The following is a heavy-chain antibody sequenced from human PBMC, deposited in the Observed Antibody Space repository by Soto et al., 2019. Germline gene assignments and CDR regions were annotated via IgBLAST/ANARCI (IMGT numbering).Heavy chain of an antibody. D-gene: IGHD6-19*01. CDR3: ARSLAVAGTFYYMDV. J-gene: IGHJ6*03. CDR2: IYYSGST. Sequence: SETLSLTCTVSGGSISSYYWSWIRQPPGKGLEWIGYIYYSGSTNYNPCFKSRVTISLDTSKNQFCLKLSSVTAADTAVYYCARSLAVAGTFYYMDVWGKGTTVTVSS. V-gene: IGHV4-59*01. CDR1: GGSISSYY.